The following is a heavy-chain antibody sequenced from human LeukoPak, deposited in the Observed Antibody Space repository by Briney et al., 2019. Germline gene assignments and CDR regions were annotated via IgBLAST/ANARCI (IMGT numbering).Heavy chain of an antibody. CDR2: LSSISHYI. CDR3: SRDVGRGPPEAFDI. J-gene: IGHJ3*02. CDR1: GFTFSRYS. D-gene: IGHD1-26*01. V-gene: IGHV3-21*06. Sequence: GGSLRLSCAASGFTFSRYSMNWVRQAPGKELEWVSTLSSISHYIYYADSVEGRFTVSRDNANNLLYLQMNSLGAEDTAVYYCSRDVGRGPPEAFDIWGQGTMVTVSS.